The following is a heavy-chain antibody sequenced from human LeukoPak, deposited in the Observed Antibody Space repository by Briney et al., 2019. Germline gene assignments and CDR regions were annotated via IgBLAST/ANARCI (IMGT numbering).Heavy chain of an antibody. J-gene: IGHJ4*02. CDR2: SSGSGGST. CDR1: GFTFSSYA. D-gene: IGHD3-3*02. Sequence: GGSLRLSCAASGFTFSSYAMSGVRQAPGKGLEWVSASSGSGGSTYYADPVKGRFTISRDNSKNTLYLQMNSLRAEDTAVYYCATWGHFWSGYYLFDYWGQGTLVTVSS. CDR3: ATWGHFWSGYYLFDY. V-gene: IGHV3-23*01.